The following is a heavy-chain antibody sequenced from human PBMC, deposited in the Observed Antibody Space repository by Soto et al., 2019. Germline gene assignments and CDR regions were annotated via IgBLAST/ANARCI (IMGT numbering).Heavy chain of an antibody. Sequence: GGSLRLSCAASGFTFSSYWMSWVRQAPGKGLEWVANIKQDGSEKYYVDSVKGRFTISRDNAKNSLYLQMNSLRAEDTAVYYCARDRGYGDYQGLDYWGQGTLVTVSS. CDR3: ARDRGYGDYQGLDY. D-gene: IGHD4-17*01. J-gene: IGHJ4*02. CDR1: GFTFSSYW. V-gene: IGHV3-7*01. CDR2: IKQDGSEK.